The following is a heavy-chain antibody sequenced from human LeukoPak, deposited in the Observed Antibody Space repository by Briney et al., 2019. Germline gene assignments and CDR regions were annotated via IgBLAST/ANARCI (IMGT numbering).Heavy chain of an antibody. V-gene: IGHV3-33*01. D-gene: IGHD2-15*01. CDR1: GFPFSGYA. J-gene: IGHJ4*02. Sequence: GGSLRLSCAASGFPFSGYAMHWVRQAPGKGLEWVAIIYYDGSRKYYADSVKGRFTISRDNSKNTLYLQMNSLRPEDTAVYYCARDSGRASAPKNDYWGQGALVTVSS. CDR2: IYYDGSRK. CDR3: ARDSGRASAPKNDY.